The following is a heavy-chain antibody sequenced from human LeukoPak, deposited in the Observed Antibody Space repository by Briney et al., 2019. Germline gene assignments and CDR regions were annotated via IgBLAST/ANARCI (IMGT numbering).Heavy chain of an antibody. CDR2: ISYDGSNK. CDR1: GFTFSSYA. D-gene: IGHD4-17*01. V-gene: IGHV3-30-3*01. CDR3: ARDSTATDWGMDV. J-gene: IGHJ6*02. Sequence: GRSLRLSCAASGFTFSSYAMHWIRQAPGKGLEGVAVISYDGSNKYYADSVKGRFTISRDNSKNTLYPQMNSLRAEDTAGYYCARDSTATDWGMDVWGQGTTVTVSS.